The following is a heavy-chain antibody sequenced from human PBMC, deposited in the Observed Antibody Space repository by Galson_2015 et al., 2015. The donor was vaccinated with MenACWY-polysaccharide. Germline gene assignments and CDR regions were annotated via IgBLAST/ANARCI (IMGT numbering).Heavy chain of an antibody. CDR2: INGDGNST. J-gene: IGHJ4*02. CDR1: GFTFSRYW. D-gene: IGHD1-1*01. Sequence: SLRLSSAASGFTFSRYWMHWIRQAPGKGLVWVSRINGDGNSTNCADSVKGRFTISRDNAKNTLYLQMNSLRAEDTAVYYCTKDFDWNDGHWGQGTLVTVSS. V-gene: IGHV3-74*01. CDR3: TKDFDWNDGH.